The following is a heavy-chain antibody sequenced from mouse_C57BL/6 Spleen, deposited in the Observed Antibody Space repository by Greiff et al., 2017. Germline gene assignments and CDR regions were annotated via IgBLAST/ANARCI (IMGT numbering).Heavy chain of an antibody. CDR2: ISSGSSTI. CDR3: ARQRILRYFDY. CDR1: GFTFSDYG. J-gene: IGHJ2*01. D-gene: IGHD2-12*01. Sequence: EVMLVESGGGLVKPGGSLKLSCAASGFTFSDYGMHWVRQAPEKGLEWVAYISSGSSTIYYAATVKGRFTISRDNAKNTLFLQMTSLRSDDTAMYYCARQRILRYFDYWGQGTTLTVAS. V-gene: IGHV5-17*01.